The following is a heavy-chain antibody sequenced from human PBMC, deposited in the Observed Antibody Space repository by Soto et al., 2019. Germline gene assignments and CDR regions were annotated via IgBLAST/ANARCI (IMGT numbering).Heavy chain of an antibody. CDR2: IWYDGNNK. CDR1: GFTFRSYG. V-gene: IGHV3-33*01. Sequence: QVQLVESGGGVVQPGRSLRLSCAASGFTFRSYGMHWVRQAPGKGLEWVAVIWYDGNNKYYADSVKGRFTISRDNSKNPVYLQLNDLRAEDTALYYCARGGLAAAGIDYWGQGTLVTVSS. CDR3: ARGGLAAAGIDY. D-gene: IGHD6-13*01. J-gene: IGHJ4*02.